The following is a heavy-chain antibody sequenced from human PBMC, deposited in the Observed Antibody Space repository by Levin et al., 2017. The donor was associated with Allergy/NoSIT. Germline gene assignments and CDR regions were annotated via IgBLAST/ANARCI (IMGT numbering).Heavy chain of an antibody. J-gene: IGHJ5*02. D-gene: IGHD6-6*01. CDR2: IYYSGST. V-gene: IGHV4-39*01. CDR3: ARRSIAAPNWFDP. CDR1: FFSLLLLLSS. Sequence: SETLSLTFPFSFFSLLLLLSSFCLLLPPPGKGLEWIGSIYYSGSTYYNPSLKSRVTISVDTSKNQFSLKLSSVTAADTAVYYCARRSIAAPNWFDPWGQGTLVTVSS.